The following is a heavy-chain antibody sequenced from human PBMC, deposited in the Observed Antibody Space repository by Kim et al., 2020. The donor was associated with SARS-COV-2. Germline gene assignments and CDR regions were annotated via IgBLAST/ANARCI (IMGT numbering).Heavy chain of an antibody. CDR3: ARGSPVDIVATSFGR. CDR1: GFTFSSYS. J-gene: IGHJ4*02. CDR2: ISSSSSYI. V-gene: IGHV3-21*04. D-gene: IGHD5-12*01. Sequence: GGSLRLSCAASGFTFSSYSMNWVRQAPGKGLEWVSSISSSSSYIYYADSVKGRFTISRDNAKNSLYLQMNSLRAEDTAVYYCARGSPVDIVATSFGRWGQGTLVTVSS.